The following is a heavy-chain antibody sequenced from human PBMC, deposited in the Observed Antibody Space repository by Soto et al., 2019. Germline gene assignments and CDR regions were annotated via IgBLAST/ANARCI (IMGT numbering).Heavy chain of an antibody. D-gene: IGHD3-10*01. J-gene: IGHJ5*02. CDR1: GGSISSSNW. Sequence: QVQLQESGPGLVKPSGTLSLTCAVSGGSISSSNWWSWVRQPPGKGREWIGEIYHTGGTNYNPSLESRGTMSVDKSKNQFSLRLSSVTAANTTVYYCAREGYYYGSGSYGNWFDPWVQGTLVTVSS. V-gene: IGHV4-4*02. CDR3: AREGYYYGSGSYGNWFDP. CDR2: IYHTGGT.